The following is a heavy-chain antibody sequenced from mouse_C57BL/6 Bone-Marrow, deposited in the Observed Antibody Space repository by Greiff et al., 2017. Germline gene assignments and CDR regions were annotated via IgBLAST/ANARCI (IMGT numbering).Heavy chain of an antibody. D-gene: IGHD1-1*01. CDR3: VHYYGSSYVPYAMDY. J-gene: IGHJ4*01. V-gene: IGHV1-74*01. CDR1: GYTFTSYW. Sequence: QVQLQQPGAELVKPGASVKVSCKASGYTFTSYWMHWVKQRPGQGLEWIGRIHPSDSDTNYNQKFKGKATLTVDKSSSTAYMQLSSLTSEDSAVYYCVHYYGSSYVPYAMDYWGQGTSVTVSS. CDR2: IHPSDSDT.